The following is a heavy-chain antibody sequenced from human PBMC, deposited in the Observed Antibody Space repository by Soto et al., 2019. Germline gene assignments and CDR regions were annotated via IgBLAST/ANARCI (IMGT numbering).Heavy chain of an antibody. D-gene: IGHD4-17*01. CDR2: LLRSGSTT. Sequence: GGSLRLSCAASGFTFTNYAMTWARQAPGKGLEWVSSLLRSGSTTYYADSVKGRFTISSDISANALYLQMDSLRAEDTAVYYCAKDAVSGDGIWLLDSWGQGTVVTVSS. CDR1: GFTFTNYA. J-gene: IGHJ4*02. V-gene: IGHV3-23*01. CDR3: AKDAVSGDGIWLLDS.